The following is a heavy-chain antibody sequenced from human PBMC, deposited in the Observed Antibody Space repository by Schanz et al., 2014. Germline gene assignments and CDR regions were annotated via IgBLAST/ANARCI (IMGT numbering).Heavy chain of an antibody. D-gene: IGHD6-19*01. CDR3: ARGGYSSGWYDRDIARFDY. V-gene: IGHV1-8*01. CDR2: MNPNSGNT. J-gene: IGHJ4*02. CDR1: GYNITSND. Sequence: QVHLVQSGAEVKKPGASVKVSCKASGYNITSNDVTWVRQATGQGLEWMGWMNPNSGNTGYAQKFQGRVTMTRNTSISTAYMELSSLRSEDTAVYYCARGGYSSGWYDRDIARFDYWGQGTLVTVSS.